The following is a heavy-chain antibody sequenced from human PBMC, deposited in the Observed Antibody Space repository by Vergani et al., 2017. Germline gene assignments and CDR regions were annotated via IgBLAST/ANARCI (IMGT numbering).Heavy chain of an antibody. CDR2: IWYDGSNK. D-gene: IGHD2-2*01. V-gene: IGHV3-33*06. CDR3: AKEGYCSSTSCYFADY. CDR1: GFTFSSYG. Sequence: QVQLVESGGGVVQPGRSLRLSCAASGFTFSSYGMHWVRQAPGKGLEWVAVIWYDGSNKYYADSVKGRFTISRDNSKNTLYLQMNSLRAEDTAVYYCAKEGYCSSTSCYFADYWGQGTLVTVSS. J-gene: IGHJ4*02.